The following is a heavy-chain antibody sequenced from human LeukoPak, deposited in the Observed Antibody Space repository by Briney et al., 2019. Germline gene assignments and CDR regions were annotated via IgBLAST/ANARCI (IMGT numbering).Heavy chain of an antibody. CDR2: IFYRGST. Sequence: KASETLSLTCTVSGDSIDSTTYYWAWIRQPPGRGLEWIGSIFYRGSTYYNPSLKSRITMSIDTSKNQFSLNLSSVTAADTAVYYCARRPPRAVGGLTFDPWGQGTLVIVSS. CDR1: GDSIDSTTYY. V-gene: IGHV4-39*01. CDR3: ARRPPRAVGGLTFDP. D-gene: IGHD1-26*01. J-gene: IGHJ5*02.